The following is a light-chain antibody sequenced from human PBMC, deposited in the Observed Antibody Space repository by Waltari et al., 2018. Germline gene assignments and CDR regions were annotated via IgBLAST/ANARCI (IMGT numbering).Light chain of an antibody. CDR1: DIRDKT. CDR2: DDT. J-gene: IGLJ2*01. V-gene: IGLV3-21*03. Sequence: YELTQPPSVSVAPGKTAKISCGGHDIRDKTVHWYQQKPGQAPGLGVYDDTVRPSGIPQRFSASDTATLTIARVEAGDEAVYYCQVWDGDSDHPVFGGGTKLTVL. CDR3: QVWDGDSDHPV.